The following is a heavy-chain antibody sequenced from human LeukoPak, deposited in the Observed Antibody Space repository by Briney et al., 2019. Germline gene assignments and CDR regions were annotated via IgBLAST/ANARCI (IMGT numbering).Heavy chain of an antibody. V-gene: IGHV3-30*02. Sequence: GGSLRLSCAASGFTLNSYGMHWVRQAPGKGLEWVAFTRYDGNNEFYAGSVKGRFIISRDSSENTLYLQMNSLRAEDTAVYYCAREPFWSGYYSNLHFDYWGQGTLVTVSS. J-gene: IGHJ4*02. CDR2: TRYDGNNE. CDR3: AREPFWSGYYSNLHFDY. CDR1: GFTLNSYG. D-gene: IGHD3-3*01.